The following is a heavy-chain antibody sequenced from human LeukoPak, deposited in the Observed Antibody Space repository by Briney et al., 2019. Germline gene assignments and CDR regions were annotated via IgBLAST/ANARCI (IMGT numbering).Heavy chain of an antibody. CDR3: ARDRGELWFGELSHAFDI. CDR2: MNPNSGNT. Sequence: ASVKVSCKASGYTFTSYDINWVRQATGQGLEWMGWMNPNSGNTGYAQKFQGRVTMTRNTSISTAYMELSRLRSDDTAVYYCARDRGELWFGELSHAFDIWGQGTMVTVSS. V-gene: IGHV1-8*01. J-gene: IGHJ3*02. CDR1: GYTFTSYD. D-gene: IGHD3-10*01.